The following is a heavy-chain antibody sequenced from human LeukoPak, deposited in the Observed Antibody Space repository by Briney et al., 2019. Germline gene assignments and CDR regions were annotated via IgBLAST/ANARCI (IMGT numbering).Heavy chain of an antibody. J-gene: IGHJ5*02. Sequence: GGSLRLSCAASGFTFSSYSMNWVRQAPGKGLEWVSYISSSSTIYYADSVKGRFTISRDNAKNSLYLQMNSLRAEDTAVYYCARALPEGLVVVTAIGNWFDPWGQGTLVTVSS. CDR2: ISSSSTI. D-gene: IGHD2-21*02. V-gene: IGHV3-48*01. CDR3: ARALPEGLVVVTAIGNWFDP. CDR1: GFTFSSYS.